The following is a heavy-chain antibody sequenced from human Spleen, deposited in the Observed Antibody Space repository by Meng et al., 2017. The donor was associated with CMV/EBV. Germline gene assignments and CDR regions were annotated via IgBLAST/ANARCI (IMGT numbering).Heavy chain of an antibody. CDR3: TTDHGYDILTGYYGGVDAFDI. Sequence: GESLKISCAASGFTFSSYWMHWVRQAPGKGLVWVSRINSDGSSTSYADSVKGRFTISRDNAKNTLYLQMNSLRAEDTAVYYCTTDHGYDILTGYYGGVDAFDIWGQGTMVTVSS. CDR1: GFTFSSYW. D-gene: IGHD3-9*01. CDR2: INSDGSST. J-gene: IGHJ3*02. V-gene: IGHV3-74*01.